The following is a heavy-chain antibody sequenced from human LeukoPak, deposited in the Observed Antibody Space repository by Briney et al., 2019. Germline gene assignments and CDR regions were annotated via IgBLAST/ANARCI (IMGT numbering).Heavy chain of an antibody. J-gene: IGHJ4*02. Sequence: GGSLRLSCAASGFTFSSYSMNWVRQAPGKGLEWVSAISGSGGSTYYADSVKGRFTISRDNSKNTLYLQMNSLRAEDTAVYYCAKGGAVAGKYDYWGQGTLVTVSS. CDR1: GFTFSSYS. V-gene: IGHV3-23*01. D-gene: IGHD6-19*01. CDR3: AKGGAVAGKYDY. CDR2: ISGSGGST.